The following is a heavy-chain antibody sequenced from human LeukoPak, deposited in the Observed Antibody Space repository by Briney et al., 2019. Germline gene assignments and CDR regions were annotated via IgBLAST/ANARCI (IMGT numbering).Heavy chain of an antibody. CDR2: INHSGNT. CDR3: ARTTEGYAGGPGYSYYYYMDV. D-gene: IGHD5-12*01. Sequence: SETLSLTCAVYGGSFSGYYWSWIRQPPGKGLEWIEEINHSGNTNSNPSLKSRVTISVDTSKNQVSLKLRSVTAADTAVYYCARTTEGYAGGPGYSYYYYMDVWGKGTTVTISS. J-gene: IGHJ6*03. CDR1: GGSFSGYY. V-gene: IGHV4-34*01.